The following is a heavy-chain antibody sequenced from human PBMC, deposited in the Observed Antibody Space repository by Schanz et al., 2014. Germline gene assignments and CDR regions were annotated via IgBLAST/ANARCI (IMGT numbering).Heavy chain of an antibody. Sequence: VQLLQFGGGVVQPGRSLRLSCAASGFTVSSNHMSWVRQAPGKGLEWVSAISGSGGSTYYADSVKGRFTISRDNSKNTLYLQMNSLRAEDTAVYYCAKDPSHGDYDYYFDYWGQGTLGTVSS. CDR1: GFTVSSNH. CDR2: ISGSGGST. V-gene: IGHV3-23*01. J-gene: IGHJ4*02. CDR3: AKDPSHGDYDYYFDY. D-gene: IGHD3-22*01.